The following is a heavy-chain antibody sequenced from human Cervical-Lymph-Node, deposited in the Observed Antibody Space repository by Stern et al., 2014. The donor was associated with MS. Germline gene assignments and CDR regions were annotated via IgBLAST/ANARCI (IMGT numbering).Heavy chain of an antibody. CDR2: ISGSGGNT. V-gene: IGHV3-23*04. Sequence: EVPLVESGGDLVQPGGFLRLSCAASGFTFSDYAMTWVRQAPGKGLEGVSSISGSGGNTFYADSVKGRFTISRDSSKSTFYLQMGSLRVEDTARYYCGKGRTVTGTGYGVDVWGQGTTVTVSS. CDR1: GFTFSDYA. D-gene: IGHD6-19*01. J-gene: IGHJ6*02. CDR3: GKGRTVTGTGYGVDV.